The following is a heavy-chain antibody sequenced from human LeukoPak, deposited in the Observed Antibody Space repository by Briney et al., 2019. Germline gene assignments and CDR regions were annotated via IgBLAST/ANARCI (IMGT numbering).Heavy chain of an antibody. J-gene: IGHJ4*02. V-gene: IGHV4-59*01. CDR3: ARSSSILTIPTFGY. CDR1: GGSLSNYY. CDR2: IYYSGST. Sequence: SETLSLTCSVSGGSLSNYYWSWIRQPPGKGLEWIGYIYYSGSTKYNASLKSRVTISVQTSNNQFSPTLSSVTAADTAVYYCARSSSILTIPTFGYWGRGTLVTVSS. D-gene: IGHD5-24*01.